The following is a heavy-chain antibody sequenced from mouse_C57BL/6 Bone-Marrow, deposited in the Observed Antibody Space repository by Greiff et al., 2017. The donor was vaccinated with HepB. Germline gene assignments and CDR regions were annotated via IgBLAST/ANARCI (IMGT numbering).Heavy chain of an antibody. D-gene: IGHD2-12*01. CDR1: GYTFTDYE. V-gene: IGHV1-15*01. CDR3: TRSEAYYSVYFDD. CDR2: IDPETGGT. J-gene: IGHJ2*01. Sequence: VQLQQSGAELVRPGASVTLSCKASGYTFTDYEMHWVQQTPVHGLEWIGAIDPETGGTAYNQKFKGKAILTADKSSSTAYMEIRSLTSEDSAVYYRTRSEAYYSVYFDDWGEGTTLTVSS.